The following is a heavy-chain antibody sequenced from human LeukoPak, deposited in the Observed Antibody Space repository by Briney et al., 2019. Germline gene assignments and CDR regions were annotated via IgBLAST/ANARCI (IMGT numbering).Heavy chain of an antibody. CDR3: ARVRVGSSWYGARNVRGYYFDY. V-gene: IGHV4-39*01. CDR1: GGSISSSSYY. D-gene: IGHD6-13*01. Sequence: SETLSLTCTVSGGSISSSSYYWGWIRQPPGKGLEWIGSIYYSGSTYYNPSLKSRVTISVDTSKDQFSLKLSSVTAADTAVYYCARVRVGSSWYGARNVRGYYFDYWGQGTLVTVSS. CDR2: IYYSGST. J-gene: IGHJ4*02.